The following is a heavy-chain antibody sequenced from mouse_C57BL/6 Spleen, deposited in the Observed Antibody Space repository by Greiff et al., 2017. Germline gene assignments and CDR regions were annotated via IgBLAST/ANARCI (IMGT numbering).Heavy chain of an antibody. V-gene: IGHV1-69*01. D-gene: IGHD1-1*01. CDR1: GYTFTSYW. J-gene: IGHJ4*01. CDR3: ARRGTTVVAGDY. CDR2: IDPSDSYT. Sequence: QVQLQQPGAELVMPGASVKLSCKASGYTFTSYWMPWVKQRPGQGLEWIGEIDPSDSYTNYNQKFKGKSTLAVDKSSSTAYMQLSSLPSEDSAVYYCARRGTTVVAGDYWGQGTSGTGCS.